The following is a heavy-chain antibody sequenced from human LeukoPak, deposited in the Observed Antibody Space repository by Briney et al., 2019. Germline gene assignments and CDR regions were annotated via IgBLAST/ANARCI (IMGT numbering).Heavy chain of an antibody. Sequence: ASVKVSCKASGGTFSSYAISWVRQAPGQGLEWMGGIIPIFGTANYAQKFQGRVTITADESTSTAYMELSSLRSEDTAVYYCARDRTPIPAATPPEDAFDIWGQGTMVTVSS. D-gene: IGHD2-15*01. V-gene: IGHV1-69*13. CDR2: IIPIFGTA. CDR1: GGTFSSYA. J-gene: IGHJ3*02. CDR3: ARDRTPIPAATPPEDAFDI.